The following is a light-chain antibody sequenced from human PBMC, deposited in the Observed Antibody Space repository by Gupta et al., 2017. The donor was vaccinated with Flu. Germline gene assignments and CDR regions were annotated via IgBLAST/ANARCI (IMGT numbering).Light chain of an antibody. CDR2: GNS. CDR3: QSYDSSLSGWV. CDR1: SSNIGAGYD. Sequence: VTQPPSVSGAPGQRVTISCTGSSSNIGAGYDVHWYQQLPGTAPKLLIYGNSNRPSGVPDRFSGSKSGTSASLAITGLQAEDEADYYCQSYDSSLSGWVFGGGTKLTVL. V-gene: IGLV1-40*02. J-gene: IGLJ3*02.